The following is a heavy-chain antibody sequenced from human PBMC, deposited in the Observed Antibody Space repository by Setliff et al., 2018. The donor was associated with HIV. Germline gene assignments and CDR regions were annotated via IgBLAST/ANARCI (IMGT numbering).Heavy chain of an antibody. V-gene: IGHV1-18*01. Sequence: EWMGWISAYSGNTNYAQKLQGRVTMTTDTSTDTAYMDLRSLRPXDPAVSYCATELLTSSPYYYDGSGYYYWGQGTLVTVSS. J-gene: IGHJ4*02. CDR3: ATELLTSSPYYYDGSGYYY. D-gene: IGHD3-22*01. CDR2: ISAYSGNT.